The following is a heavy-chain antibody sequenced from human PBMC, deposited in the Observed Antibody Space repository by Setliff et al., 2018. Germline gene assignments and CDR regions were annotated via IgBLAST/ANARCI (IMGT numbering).Heavy chain of an antibody. CDR3: ARDTYIGDFWSGYYIQGRFDY. V-gene: IGHV1-3*01. CDR2: INAGNGNT. D-gene: IGHD3-3*01. CDR1: GYTFTNYA. Sequence: ASVKVSCKASGYTFTNYAIHWVRQAPGQRLEWMGWINAGNGNTKYSQKFQGRVTITRDTYASTAYMELSSLRSEDTAVYYCARDTYIGDFWSGYYIQGRFDYWGQGTLVTVS. J-gene: IGHJ4*02.